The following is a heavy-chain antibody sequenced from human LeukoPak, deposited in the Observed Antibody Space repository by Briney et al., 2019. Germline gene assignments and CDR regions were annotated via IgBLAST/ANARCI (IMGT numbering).Heavy chain of an antibody. J-gene: IGHJ6*02. CDR3: ARDLAHYYGMDV. V-gene: IGHV3-48*01. CDR1: GFTFSSYT. Sequence: GGSLRLSCSASGFTFSSYTMNWVRQAPGKGLEWVSYISSSSNTIYYADSVKGRFTISRDNAKSSLYLQMNSLRAEDTAVYYCARDLAHYYGMDVWGQGTTVTVSS. CDR2: ISSSSNTI.